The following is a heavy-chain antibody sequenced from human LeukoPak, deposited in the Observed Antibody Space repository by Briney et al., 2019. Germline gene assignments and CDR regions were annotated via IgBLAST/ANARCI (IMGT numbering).Heavy chain of an antibody. J-gene: IGHJ4*02. CDR2: IHYSGST. CDR3: ARDYYDSGSSAL. Sequence: KPSETLSLTCTVSGGSISRNYWSWIRQPPGKGLEWIGNIHYSGSTNYNPSLTSRVTISVDTSKNQFSLKVTSVTAADTAVYYCARDYYDSGSSALWGQGTLVTVSS. V-gene: IGHV4-59*01. D-gene: IGHD3-10*01. CDR1: GGSISRNY.